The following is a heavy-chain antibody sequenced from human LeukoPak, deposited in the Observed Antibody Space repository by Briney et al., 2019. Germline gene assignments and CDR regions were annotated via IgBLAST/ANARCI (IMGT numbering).Heavy chain of an antibody. CDR1: GFTFSSYS. CDR2: ISSSSSYI. J-gene: IGHJ3*02. D-gene: IGHD3-22*01. V-gene: IGHV3-21*01. Sequence: GGSLRLSCAASGFTFSSYSMNWVRQAPGKGLEWVSSISSSSSYIYYADSVKGRFTISRDNAKNSLYLQMNSLRAEDTAVYYCARDRLGYYYDSSGYFLDIWGQGTMVTVSS. CDR3: ARDRLGYYYDSSGYFLDI.